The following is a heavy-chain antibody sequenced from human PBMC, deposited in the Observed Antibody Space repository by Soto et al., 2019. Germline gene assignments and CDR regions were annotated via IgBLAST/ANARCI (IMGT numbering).Heavy chain of an antibody. V-gene: IGHV3-23*01. CDR1: GFNFINYA. CDR2: ISDSADNT. CDR3: AKEEAGASDY. J-gene: IGHJ4*02. Sequence: EVQLLESGGGLVQPGESLRLSCAASGFNFINYAMAWVRQAPGKGLEWLAAISDSADNTYYAGSVKGRFSIYRDNSKNTPYLQMNSLSADDTAVYYCAKEEAGASDYWGQGTLVTVSS. D-gene: IGHD1-26*01.